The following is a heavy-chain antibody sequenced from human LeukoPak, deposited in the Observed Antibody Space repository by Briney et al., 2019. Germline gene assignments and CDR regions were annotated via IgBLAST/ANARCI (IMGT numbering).Heavy chain of an antibody. D-gene: IGHD3-10*02. Sequence: GGSLRLSCAASGFTFSSYEMNWVRQAPGKGLEWVSYISSSGSTIYYADSVKGRFTISRDNAKNSLYLQMNSLRAEDTAVYYCXXLGITMIGGVWGKGTTVTISS. CDR1: GFTFSSYE. CDR2: ISSSGSTI. J-gene: IGHJ6*04. V-gene: IGHV3-48*03. CDR3: XXLGITMIGGV.